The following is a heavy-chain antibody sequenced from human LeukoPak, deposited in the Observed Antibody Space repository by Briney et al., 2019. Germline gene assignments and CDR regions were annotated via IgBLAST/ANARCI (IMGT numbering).Heavy chain of an antibody. CDR1: GYTFTSYY. V-gene: IGHV1-46*01. D-gene: IGHD3-22*01. J-gene: IGHJ4*02. Sequence: ASVKVSCKASGYTFTSYYMHWVRQAPGQGLEWMGIINPSGGSTSYAQKFQGRVTMTRDTSTSTVYMELSSLRSEDTAVYYCAREVPYDTSNYYQPFDYWGQGTLVTVSS. CDR2: INPSGGST. CDR3: AREVPYDTSNYYQPFDY.